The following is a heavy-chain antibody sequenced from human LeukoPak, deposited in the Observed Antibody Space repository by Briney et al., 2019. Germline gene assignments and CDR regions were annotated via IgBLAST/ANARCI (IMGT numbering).Heavy chain of an antibody. CDR1: GGSISTYY. J-gene: IGHJ4*02. CDR2: NYNRGTT. D-gene: IGHD6-13*01. CDR3: ARERASAGPHFEH. V-gene: IGHV4-59*01. Sequence: PSETLSLTCSVSGGSISTYYWSWIRQPPGKGLEWIGYNYNRGTTNYNPSLKSRVTISVDRSKNQFSLSLTSVTAADTAVYCCARERASAGPHFEHWGRGILVTVSS.